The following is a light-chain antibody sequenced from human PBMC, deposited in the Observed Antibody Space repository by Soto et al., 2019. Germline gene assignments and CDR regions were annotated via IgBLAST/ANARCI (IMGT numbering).Light chain of an antibody. V-gene: IGKV1-8*01. Sequence: AIRMTQSPSSLSASTGDRVTITCRASQGISSYLAWYQQKPRKAPKLLIYAASTLQSGVASRFSGSGSGTYFTLTLSGLQSEDFATYYCQQYYSYPFTFGPGNKVDIK. CDR1: QGISSY. J-gene: IGKJ3*01. CDR2: AAS. CDR3: QQYYSYPFT.